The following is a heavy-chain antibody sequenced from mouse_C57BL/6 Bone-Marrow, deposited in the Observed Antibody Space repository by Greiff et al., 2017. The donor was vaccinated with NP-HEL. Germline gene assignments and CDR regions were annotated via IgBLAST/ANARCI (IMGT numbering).Heavy chain of an antibody. CDR2: IYPGGGYT. Sequence: QVQLQQSGAELVRPGTSVKMSCKASGYTFTNYWIGWAKQRPGHGLEWIGDIYPGGGYTKYNQKFKDKATLTADKSSSTAYMQLSSLTSEDSAVYYCARYRYPYYFDYWGQGTTLTVSS. CDR1: GYTFTNYW. CDR3: ARYRYPYYFDY. D-gene: IGHD1-1*01. J-gene: IGHJ2*01. V-gene: IGHV1-63*01.